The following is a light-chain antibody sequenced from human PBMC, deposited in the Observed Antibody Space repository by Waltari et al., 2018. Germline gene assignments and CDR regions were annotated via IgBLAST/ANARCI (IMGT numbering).Light chain of an antibody. J-gene: IGLJ1*01. CDR1: SSDVGRSNL. CDR3: YSYAGGSV. CDR2: EVS. Sequence: QSALTQPASVSGSPGQSLTISCTGSSSDVGRSNLVSWYLQHPGKAPKLIIYEVSKRPSGVSNRFSGSKSGNTASLTISGLQAEDEADYYCYSYAGGSVFGTGTKVTVL. V-gene: IGLV2-23*02.